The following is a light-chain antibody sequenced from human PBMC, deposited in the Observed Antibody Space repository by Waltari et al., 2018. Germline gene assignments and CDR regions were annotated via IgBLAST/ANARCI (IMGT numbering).Light chain of an antibody. CDR1: QSVTNY. V-gene: IGKV3-11*01. CDR3: QQRRDWPLT. Sequence: DIVLTQSPAILSLSPGERASLSCRASQSVTNYLAWYQQKPCQPPRPTIYNNTNRANGXPXXXSGXGFXTXFTLTXSSLEPEDFAVYYCQQRRDWPLTFGGGTKVEIK. J-gene: IGKJ4*01. CDR2: NNT.